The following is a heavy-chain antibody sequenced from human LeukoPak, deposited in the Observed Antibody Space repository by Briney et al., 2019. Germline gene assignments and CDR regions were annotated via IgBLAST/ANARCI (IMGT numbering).Heavy chain of an antibody. CDR1: GFTFTSFA. D-gene: IGHD1-1*01. J-gene: IGHJ4*02. CDR3: ANSASGTHPEY. CDR2: ISGRGGTT. Sequence: GGSLRLSCAASGFTFTSFAMSWVRQAPGKGLEWVSAISGRGGTTDYADSVKGRFTISRDNSKNTLYLQMNSLRAEDTAVYYCANSASGTHPEYWGQGTLVTVCS. V-gene: IGHV3-23*01.